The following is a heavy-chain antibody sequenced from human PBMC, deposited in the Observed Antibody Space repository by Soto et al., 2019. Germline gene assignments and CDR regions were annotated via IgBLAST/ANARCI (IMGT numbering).Heavy chain of an antibody. CDR3: ARGETGEFDY. CDR2: IYHSGST. Sequence: PSETLSLTCAVSGGSISSGGYSWSWIRQPPGKGLEWIGYIYHSGSTYYNPSLKSRVTISVDRSKNQFSLKLGSVTAADTAVYYCARGETGEFDYWGQGTLVTVSS. D-gene: IGHD7-27*01. CDR1: GGSISSGGYS. J-gene: IGHJ4*02. V-gene: IGHV4-30-2*01.